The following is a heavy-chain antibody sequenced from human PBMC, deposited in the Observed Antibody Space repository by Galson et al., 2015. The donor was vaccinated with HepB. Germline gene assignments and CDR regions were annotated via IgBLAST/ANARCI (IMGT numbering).Heavy chain of an antibody. D-gene: IGHD2-15*01. CDR1: GGSISSGGYY. Sequence: TLSLTCTVSGGSISSGGYYWSWIRQHPGKGLEWIGYIYYSGSTYYNPSLKSRVTISVDTSKNQFSLKLSSVTAADTAVYYCARDSDGTNFDYWGQGTLVTVSS. CDR3: ARDSDGTNFDY. V-gene: IGHV4-31*03. CDR2: IYYSGST. J-gene: IGHJ4*02.